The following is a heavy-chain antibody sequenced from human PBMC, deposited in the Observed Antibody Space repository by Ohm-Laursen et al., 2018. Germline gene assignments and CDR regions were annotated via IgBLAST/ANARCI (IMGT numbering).Heavy chain of an antibody. Sequence: GTLSLTCNVSGGSISSYYWSWIRQPPGKGLEWIGYIYYSGSTNYNPSLKSRVTISVDTSKNQFSLKLSSVTAADTAVYYCARYTAPYYYYGMDVWGQGTTVTVSS. V-gene: IGHV4-59*01. CDR1: GGSISSYY. D-gene: IGHD1-1*01. CDR2: IYYSGST. J-gene: IGHJ6*02. CDR3: ARYTAPYYYYGMDV.